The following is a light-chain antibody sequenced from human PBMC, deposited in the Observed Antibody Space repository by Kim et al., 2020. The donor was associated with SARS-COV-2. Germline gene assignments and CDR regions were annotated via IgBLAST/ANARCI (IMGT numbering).Light chain of an antibody. CDR1: QSVSSNN. V-gene: IGKV3-20*01. J-gene: IGKJ2*01. CDR2: GAS. CDR3: QQYGSSPYT. Sequence: LTPGERTTLACRASQSVSSNNLVWYQQKPGKAPTRSTYGASKRATGIPDRFSGSGSGTDFTLTISRLEPEDFAVYYCQQYGSSPYTFGQGTKLEI.